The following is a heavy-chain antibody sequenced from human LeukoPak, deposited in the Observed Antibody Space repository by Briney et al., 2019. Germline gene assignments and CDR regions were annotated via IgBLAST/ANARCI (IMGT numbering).Heavy chain of an antibody. V-gene: IGHV3-23*01. CDR3: TTRGLGMAVADTSDGFDY. CDR1: GFTFNNYA. CDR2: LSSGGGSP. J-gene: IGHJ4*02. D-gene: IGHD6-19*01. Sequence: GGSLRLSCVASGFTFNNYAMTWVRQAPGKGLEWISGLSSGGGSPYYADSVKGRFTIPRDNSKNTLFLQMNSLKTEDTAVYYCTTRGLGMAVADTSDGFDYWGQGTLVTVSS.